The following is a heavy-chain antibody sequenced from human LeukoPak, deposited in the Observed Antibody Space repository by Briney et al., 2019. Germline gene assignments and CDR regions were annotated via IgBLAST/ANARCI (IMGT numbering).Heavy chain of an antibody. D-gene: IGHD2-2*01. Sequence: PGGSLRLSCAASGFTFSSYEMNWVRQAPGKGLEWVSAISGSGGSTYYADSVKGRFTISRDNSKNTLYLQMNSLRAEDTAVYYCAKDPGYQVVYCFDYWGQGTLVTVSS. J-gene: IGHJ4*02. V-gene: IGHV3-23*01. CDR2: ISGSGGST. CDR3: AKDPGYQVVYCFDY. CDR1: GFTFSSYE.